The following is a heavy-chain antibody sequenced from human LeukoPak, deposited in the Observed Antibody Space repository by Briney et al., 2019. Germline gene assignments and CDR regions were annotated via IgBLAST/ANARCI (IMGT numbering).Heavy chain of an antibody. V-gene: IGHV3-21*01. D-gene: IGHD4-17*01. CDR3: ARDGTVTIFDY. CDR2: ISSSSSYI. J-gene: IGHJ4*02. CDR1: GFTFSSYN. Sequence: GGSLRLSCAASGFTFSSYNMNWVRQAPGEGLEWLSSISSSSSYIYYADSVKGRFTISRDNAKNSLYLQMNSRRAEDTAVYYCARDGTVTIFDYWGRGALVAVSS.